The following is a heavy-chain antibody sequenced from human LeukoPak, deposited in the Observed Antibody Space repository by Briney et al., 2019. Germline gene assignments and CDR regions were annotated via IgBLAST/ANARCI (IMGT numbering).Heavy chain of an antibody. D-gene: IGHD2-15*01. Sequence: GASVKVSCKASGYTFTGYYMHWVRQAPGQGLEWVGWINPNSGGTNYAQKFQGRVTMTRDTSISTAYMELSRLRSDDTAVYYCAREELEEYCSGGSCYSNWFDPWGQGTLVTVSS. CDR1: GYTFTGYY. V-gene: IGHV1-2*02. CDR3: AREELEEYCSGGSCYSNWFDP. J-gene: IGHJ5*02. CDR2: INPNSGGT.